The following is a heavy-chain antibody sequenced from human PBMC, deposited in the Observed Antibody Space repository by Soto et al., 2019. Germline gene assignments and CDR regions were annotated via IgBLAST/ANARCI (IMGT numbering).Heavy chain of an antibody. D-gene: IGHD3-9*01. CDR2: IIPIFGTA. V-gene: IGHV1-69*13. Sequence: ASVQVSCKASGGTFSSYAISWVRQAPGQGLEWMGGIIPIFGTANYAQKFQGRVTITADESTSTAYMELSSLRSEDTAVYYCARGPPHRYFDWLSPFDYWGQGTLVTVSS. CDR1: GGTFSSYA. J-gene: IGHJ4*02. CDR3: ARGPPHRYFDWLSPFDY.